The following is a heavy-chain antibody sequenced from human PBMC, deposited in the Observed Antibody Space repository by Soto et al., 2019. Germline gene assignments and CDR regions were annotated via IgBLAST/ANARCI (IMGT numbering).Heavy chain of an antibody. Sequence: LSGTCADSGGPRSSNENNWYWDRQGPGKGLEWVGYIYYSGSTYYNPSLKRRLVISLDVYRNQFSLRLTSVTASDTAVYFCACFVHAGDDIPYWGPG. CDR2: IYYSGST. V-gene: IGHV4-30-4*01. J-gene: IGHJ4*02. CDR1: GGPRSSNENN. D-gene: IGHD1-1*01. CDR3: ACFVHAGDDIPY.